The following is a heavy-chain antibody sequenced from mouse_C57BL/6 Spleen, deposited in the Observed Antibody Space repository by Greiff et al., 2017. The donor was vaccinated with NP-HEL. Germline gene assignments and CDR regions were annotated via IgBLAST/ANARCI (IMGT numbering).Heavy chain of an antibody. J-gene: IGHJ1*03. CDR2: IYPGDGDT. D-gene: IGHD1-1*01. Sequence: VQLQQSGAELVKPGASVKISCKASGYAFSSYWMNWVKQRPGKGLEWIGQIYPGDGDTNYNGKFKGKATLTADKSSSTAYMQLSSLTSEDSAVYFCASSGYYGSSYVGWYFDVWGTGTTVTVSS. CDR3: ASSGYYGSSYVGWYFDV. V-gene: IGHV1-80*01. CDR1: GYAFSSYW.